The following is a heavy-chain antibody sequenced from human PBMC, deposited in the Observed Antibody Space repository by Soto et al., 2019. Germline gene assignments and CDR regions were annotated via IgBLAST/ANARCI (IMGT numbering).Heavy chain of an antibody. J-gene: IGHJ4*02. Sequence: ASVKVSCKASGYTFTSYDINWVRQATGQGLEWMGWMNPNSGNTGYAQKFQGRVTMTRNTSISTAYMELSSLRSEDTAVYYCASSRYYYDSSGYYCDYWGQGTLVTSPQ. CDR3: ASSRYYYDSSGYYCDY. V-gene: IGHV1-8*01. CDR2: MNPNSGNT. D-gene: IGHD3-22*01. CDR1: GYTFTSYD.